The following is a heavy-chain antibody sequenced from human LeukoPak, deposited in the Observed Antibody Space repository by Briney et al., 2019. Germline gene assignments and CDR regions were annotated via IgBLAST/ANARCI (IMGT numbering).Heavy chain of an antibody. CDR2: INHNGNVN. J-gene: IGHJ6*02. CDR1: GFTFSNHW. D-gene: IGHD3-16*01. V-gene: IGHV3-7*03. Sequence: GGSLRLSCAASGFTFSNHWMNRARQAPGKGLEWVASINHNGNVNYYVDSVKGRFTISRDNAKNSLYLQMSNLRAEDTAVYFCARGGGLDVWGQGATVTVSS. CDR3: ARGGGLDV.